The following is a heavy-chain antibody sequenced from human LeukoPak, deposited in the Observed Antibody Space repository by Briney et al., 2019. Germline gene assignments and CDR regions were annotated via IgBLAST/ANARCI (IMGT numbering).Heavy chain of an antibody. J-gene: IGHJ6*02. CDR3: AREVDYGYGMDV. CDR1: GYTFTGYY. D-gene: IGHD4-17*01. CDR2: INPNSGGT. V-gene: IGHV1-2*04. Sequence: GASMKVSCTASGYTFTGYYMHWARQAPGQGLEWMGWINPNSGGTNYAQKFQGWVTMTRDTSISTAYMELSRLRSDDTAVYYCAREVDYGYGMDVWGQGTTVTVSS.